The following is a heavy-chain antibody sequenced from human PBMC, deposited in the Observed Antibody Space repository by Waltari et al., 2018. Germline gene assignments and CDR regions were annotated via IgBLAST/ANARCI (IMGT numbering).Heavy chain of an antibody. CDR1: GYTLTEFS. J-gene: IGHJ4*02. CDR2: CDPEDGET. V-gene: IGHV1-24*01. CDR3: ATRGYYDYVWGSYRWGYFDY. D-gene: IGHD3-16*02. Sequence: QVQLVQSGAEVKKPGASVKVSCKVSGYTLTEFSMHWVRQAPGKGLEWMGGCDPEDGETIYAQKFQGRVTMTEDTSTDTAYMELSSLRSEDTAVYYCATRGYYDYVWGSYRWGYFDYWGQGTLVTVSS.